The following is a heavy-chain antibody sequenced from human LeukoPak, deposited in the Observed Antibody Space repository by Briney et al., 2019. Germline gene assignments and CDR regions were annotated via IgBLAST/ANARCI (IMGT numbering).Heavy chain of an antibody. D-gene: IGHD6-19*01. J-gene: IGHJ4*01. CDR3: AKGIYSSGWSYFDY. V-gene: IGHV3-23*01. CDR1: GFTFSNSA. Sequence: GGSLRLSCAAFGFTFSNSAMSWVRQAPGKGLEWVSTLSGSGITTYYADSVKGRFTISRDNSKNTLYLQMISLRAEDTAVYYCAKGIYSSGWSYFDYWGHGTLVTVSS. CDR2: LSGSGITT.